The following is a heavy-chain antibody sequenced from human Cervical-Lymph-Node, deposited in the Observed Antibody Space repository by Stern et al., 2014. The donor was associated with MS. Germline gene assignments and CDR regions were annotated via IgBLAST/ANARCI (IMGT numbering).Heavy chain of an antibody. CDR1: GGYISSSNW. V-gene: IGHV4-4*02. J-gene: IGHJ4*02. D-gene: IGHD3-16*01. CDR3: ATIGGGDY. Sequence: QVQLQESGPGLVKPSGTLSLTCAVSGGYISSSNWWSWVRQPPGKGLEWIGEIYHSGSTNYNPSLTSRFTISVDKSTNQFSLNLSSMAAADTAIYYCATIGGGDYWGQGILVTVSS. CDR2: IYHSGST.